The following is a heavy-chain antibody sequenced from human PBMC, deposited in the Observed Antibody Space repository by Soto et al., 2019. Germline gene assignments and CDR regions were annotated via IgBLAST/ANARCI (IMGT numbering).Heavy chain of an antibody. CDR2: ISNDGGNK. CDR1: GFTLMSYG. J-gene: IGHJ6*02. D-gene: IGHD6-13*01. Sequence: QVQLVESGGGVVQPGRSLRLSCAASGFTLMSYGMHWVRQAPGKGLEWVAVISNDGGNKYYADSVKGRFIISRDNSKKTLDLKMNSLRAEDTAGYYCAKDYSTWCMEVWGQGTTVTVSS. CDR3: AKDYSTWCMEV. V-gene: IGHV3-30*18.